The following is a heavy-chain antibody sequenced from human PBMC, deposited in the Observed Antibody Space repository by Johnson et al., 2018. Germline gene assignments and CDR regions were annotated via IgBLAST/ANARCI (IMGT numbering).Heavy chain of an antibody. Sequence: VQLLESGGGLVKXGGSLRLSCAASGFTFSDYYMSWIRQAPGKGLEWVSYISSSGSTIYYADSVKGRFTISRDNAKNSLYLQMNSLRAEDTAVYYCAKEYSSSRRSYYYYYMDVWGKGTTVTVSS. CDR1: GFTFSDYY. J-gene: IGHJ6*03. CDR3: AKEYSSSRRSYYYYYMDV. V-gene: IGHV3-11*04. D-gene: IGHD6-6*01. CDR2: ISSSGSTI.